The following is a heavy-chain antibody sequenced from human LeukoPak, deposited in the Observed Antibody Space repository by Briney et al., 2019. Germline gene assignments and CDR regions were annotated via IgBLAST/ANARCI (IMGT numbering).Heavy chain of an antibody. Sequence: NPSETLSLTCAVYGGSFSGYYWTWIRQPPGRGLEWIGEINYSETTNYNPSLKSRVTISVDTSKNQFSLKLSSVTAADTAVYYCARVPGPNWFDPWGQGTLVTVSS. J-gene: IGHJ5*02. V-gene: IGHV4-34*01. CDR2: INYSETT. CDR3: ARVPGPNWFDP. CDR1: GGSFSGYY.